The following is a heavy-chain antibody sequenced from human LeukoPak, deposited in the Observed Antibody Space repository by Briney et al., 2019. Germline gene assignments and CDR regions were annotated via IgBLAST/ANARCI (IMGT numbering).Heavy chain of an antibody. J-gene: IGHJ4*02. Sequence: SETLSLTCAVSGGSFSGYYWSWIRQPPGKGLEWIGEINHSGSTNYNPSLKSRVTISVDTSKNQFSLKLSSVTAADTAVYYCARPPYPSSGTYYFYYWGQGTLVTVSS. CDR2: INHSGST. CDR1: GGSFSGYY. CDR3: ARPPYPSSGTYYFYY. D-gene: IGHD3-10*01. V-gene: IGHV4-34*01.